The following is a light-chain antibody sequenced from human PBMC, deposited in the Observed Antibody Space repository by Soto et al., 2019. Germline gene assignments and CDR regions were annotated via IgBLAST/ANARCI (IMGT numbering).Light chain of an antibody. J-gene: IGLJ3*02. CDR3: SSFTTSSTLV. V-gene: IGLV2-14*03. Sequence: QSALTQPASVSGSPGQSITISCNGTRSDIGGYNFVSWYQQHPGKAPKLLIYDVTNRPPGLSDRFSGSKSGNTASLTISGLQAEDEANYYCSSFTTSSTLVFGGGTKVTVL. CDR2: DVT. CDR1: RSDIGGYNF.